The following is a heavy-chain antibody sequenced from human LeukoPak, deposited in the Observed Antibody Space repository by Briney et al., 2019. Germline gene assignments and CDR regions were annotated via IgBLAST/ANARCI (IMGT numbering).Heavy chain of an antibody. J-gene: IGHJ5*02. CDR1: GGSFSGYY. D-gene: IGHD6-19*01. Sequence: PSETLSLTCAVYGGSFSGYYWSWIRQPPGKGLEWIGEINHSGSTNYNPSLKSRVTISVDTSKNQFSLKLSSVTAADTAVYYCARSLAAPFDPWGQGTLVTVSS. CDR3: ARSLAAPFDP. CDR2: INHSGST. V-gene: IGHV4-34*01.